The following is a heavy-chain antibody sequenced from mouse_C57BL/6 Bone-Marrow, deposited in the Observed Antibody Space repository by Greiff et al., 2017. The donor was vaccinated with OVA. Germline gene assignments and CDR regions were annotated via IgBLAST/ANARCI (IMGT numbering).Heavy chain of an antibody. CDR2: IYPGSGNT. Sequence: VQLQESGAELVRPGASVKLSCKASGYTFTDYYINWVKQRPGQGLEWIARIYPGSGNTYYNEKFKGTATLTAEKSSSTAYMQLSSLTSEDSAVYVCARADYYGSSYDAMDYWGQGTSVTVSS. CDR3: ARADYYGSSYDAMDY. CDR1: GYTFTDYY. D-gene: IGHD1-1*01. V-gene: IGHV1-76*01. J-gene: IGHJ4*01.